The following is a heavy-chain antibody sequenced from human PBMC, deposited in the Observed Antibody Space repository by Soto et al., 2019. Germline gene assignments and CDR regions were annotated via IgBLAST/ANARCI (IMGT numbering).Heavy chain of an antibody. CDR2: ISSTSSYV. J-gene: IGHJ4*02. CDR3: ETYYDGTGYNFDY. D-gene: IGHD3-22*01. CDR1: GFTFSSYN. V-gene: IGHV3-21*01. Sequence: GGSLRLSCAASGFTFSSYNMNWVRQAPGKGLEWVSSISSTSSYVYYADSVKGRFTISRDNAKNSLYLQMDSLRAEDTAVYCCETYYDGTGYNFDYWGQGTLVTVSS.